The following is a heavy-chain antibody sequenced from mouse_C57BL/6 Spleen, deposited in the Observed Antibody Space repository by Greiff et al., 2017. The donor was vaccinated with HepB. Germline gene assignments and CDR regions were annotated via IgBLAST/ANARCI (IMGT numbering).Heavy chain of an antibody. V-gene: IGHV14-4*01. CDR2: IDPENGDT. CDR1: GFNIKDDY. J-gene: IGHJ3*01. Sequence: EVKLMESGAELVRPGASVKLSCTASGFNIKDDYMHWVKQRPEQGLEWIGWIDPENGDTEYASKFQGKATITADTSSNTAYLQLSSLTSEDTAVYYCTTGEDGTLFAYWGQGTLVTVSA. D-gene: IGHD2-1*01. CDR3: TTGEDGTLFAY.